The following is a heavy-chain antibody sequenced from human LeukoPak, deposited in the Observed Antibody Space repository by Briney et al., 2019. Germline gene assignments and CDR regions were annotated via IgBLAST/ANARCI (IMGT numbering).Heavy chain of an antibody. CDR2: INHSGST. CDR1: GGSLNGYY. V-gene: IGHV4-34*01. J-gene: IGHJ4*02. D-gene: IGHD5-18*01. Sequence: SETLSLTCGVNGGSLNGYYWSWIRQSPGKGLEWIGEINHSGSTKYNPSLKSRVTISADTSKNYFSLKLNSVTAADTAVYYCAKDVDTAMVPDYWGQGTLVTVSS. CDR3: AKDVDTAMVPDY.